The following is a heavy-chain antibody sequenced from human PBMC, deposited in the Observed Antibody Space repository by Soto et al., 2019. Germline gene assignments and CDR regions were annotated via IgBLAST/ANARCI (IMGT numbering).Heavy chain of an antibody. V-gene: IGHV3-30*04. CDR3: ARGCSSNDCYTNYYYYYAMDV. CDR2: ISYDGRKE. Sequence: PGGSLRLSCAASGFTFSSFAMHWARQAPGKGLEWVAVISYDGRKEYYADSVKGRFSISRDNSKNTVYLQMNSLRPEDTAVYYCARGCSSNDCYTNYYYYYAMDVWGQGTTVTVSS. CDR1: GFTFSSFA. J-gene: IGHJ6*02. D-gene: IGHD2-2*02.